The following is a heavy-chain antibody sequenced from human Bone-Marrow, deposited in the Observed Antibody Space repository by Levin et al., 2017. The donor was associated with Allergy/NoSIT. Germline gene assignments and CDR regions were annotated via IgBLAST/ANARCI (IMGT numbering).Heavy chain of an antibody. CDR3: ARDLIAAQNWFDP. Sequence: LSLTCAASGFTFSSSSMNWVRQAPGKGLEWVSSISSSSSYIYYADSVKGRFTISRDNAKNSLYLQMNSLRAEDTAVYYCARDLIAAQNWFDPWGQGTLVTVSS. D-gene: IGHD6-6*01. CDR2: ISSSSSYI. V-gene: IGHV3-21*01. J-gene: IGHJ5*02. CDR1: GFTFSSSS.